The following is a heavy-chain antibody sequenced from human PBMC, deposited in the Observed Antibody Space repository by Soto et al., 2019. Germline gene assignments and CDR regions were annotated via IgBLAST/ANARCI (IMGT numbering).Heavy chain of an antibody. Sequence: ASVKVSCKASGYTFTSYYMHWVRQAPGQGLEWMGIINPSGGSTSYAQKFQGRVTMTRDTSTSTVYMELSSLRSEDTAVYYCARIGRIEVDAQNKLSVDYWGQGTLVTVSS. CDR3: ARIGRIEVDAQNKLSVDY. J-gene: IGHJ4*02. V-gene: IGHV1-46*01. CDR1: GYTFTSYY. D-gene: IGHD3-22*01. CDR2: INPSGGST.